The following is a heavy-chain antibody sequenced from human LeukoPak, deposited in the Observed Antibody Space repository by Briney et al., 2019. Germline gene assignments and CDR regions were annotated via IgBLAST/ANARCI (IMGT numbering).Heavy chain of an antibody. V-gene: IGHV4-59*01. Sequence: PSETLSLTCTVSGGSISSYYWSWIRQPPGKGLEWIGYIYYSGSTNYNPSLKSRVTISVDTSKNQFSLKLSSVTAADTAVYYCARAAWGSLDYWGQGTLVTVSS. CDR3: ARAAWGSLDY. CDR1: GGSISSYY. J-gene: IGHJ4*02. CDR2: IYYSGST. D-gene: IGHD1-26*01.